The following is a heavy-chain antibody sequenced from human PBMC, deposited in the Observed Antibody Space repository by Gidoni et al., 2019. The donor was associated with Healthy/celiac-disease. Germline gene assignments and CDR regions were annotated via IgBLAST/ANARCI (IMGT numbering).Heavy chain of an antibody. D-gene: IGHD1-20*01. Sequence: EVQLLESGGGLVQPGGSLRLSRAASGFTFSSYAMSWVRQAPGKGLEWVSAISGSGGSTYYADSVKGRFTISRDNSKNTLYLQMNSLRAEDTAVYYCAKEGGLEITGTTEHAFDIWGQGTMVTVSS. V-gene: IGHV3-23*01. CDR2: ISGSGGST. CDR3: AKEGGLEITGTTEHAFDI. J-gene: IGHJ3*02. CDR1: GFTFSSYA.